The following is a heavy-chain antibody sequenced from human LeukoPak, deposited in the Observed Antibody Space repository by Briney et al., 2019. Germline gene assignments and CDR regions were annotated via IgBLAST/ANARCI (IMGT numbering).Heavy chain of an antibody. CDR2: IYENGRT. Sequence: SETLSLTCTVSGGSVGNFFWSWIRQSPGEGLEWIGFIYENGRTSYNPSLKSRVTISVDMSKNQFSLRLTSMTAADTAVYYCARDWELGHWGRGILVTVTS. J-gene: IGHJ4*02. V-gene: IGHV4-59*02. CDR1: GGSVGNFF. CDR3: ARDWELGH. D-gene: IGHD1-26*01.